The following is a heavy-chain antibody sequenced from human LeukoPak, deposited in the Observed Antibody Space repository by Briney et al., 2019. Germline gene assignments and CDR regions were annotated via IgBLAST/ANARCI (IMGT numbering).Heavy chain of an antibody. Sequence: SETLSLTCGVSGYSLSGGYYWGGIRQPPGRGLEWIGSIYHSGSTYYNPSLKSRVTISVDTSKNQFSPKMRSVTAADTALYYNARWDSGEWFHDAFDIWGQGTRVTVSS. CDR2: IYHSGST. D-gene: IGHD3-3*01. J-gene: IGHJ3*02. CDR1: GYSLSGGYY. V-gene: IGHV4-38-2*01. CDR3: ARWDSGEWFHDAFDI.